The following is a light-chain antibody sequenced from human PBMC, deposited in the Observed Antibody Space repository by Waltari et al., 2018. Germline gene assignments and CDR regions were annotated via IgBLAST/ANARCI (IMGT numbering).Light chain of an antibody. CDR1: QIIASN. CDR3: HQYNNWPPWT. CDR2: SAS. V-gene: IGKV3-15*01. J-gene: IGKJ1*01. Sequence: ETVETQSPATLSVSPGETATLTCRASQIIASNLAWYQQKPGQPPRLLIHSASSRATGVPTMFSGSRSGTQVTLTINSLQSEDAAVYYCHQYNNWPPWTFGQGTKVEIK.